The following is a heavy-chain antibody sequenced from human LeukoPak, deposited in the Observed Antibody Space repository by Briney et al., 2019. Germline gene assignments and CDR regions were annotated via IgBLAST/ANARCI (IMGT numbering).Heavy chain of an antibody. CDR3: ARDSGWWRFDF. CDR1: GFIFSNYG. Sequence: PGGSLRLSCAASGFIFSNYGMNWVRQAPGQGLKWVASIKEDGSEKHYVDSVKGRFTISRDNGKNSLYLQMNSLRAEDTAVYYCARDSGWWRFDFWGQGTLVTVSS. CDR2: IKEDGSEK. D-gene: IGHD6-13*01. J-gene: IGHJ4*02. V-gene: IGHV3-7*03.